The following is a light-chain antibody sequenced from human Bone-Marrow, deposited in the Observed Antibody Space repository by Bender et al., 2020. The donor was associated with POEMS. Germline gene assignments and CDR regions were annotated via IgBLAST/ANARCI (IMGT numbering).Light chain of an antibody. CDR1: KLGEEY. V-gene: IGLV3-1*01. Sequence: SYELTQPPSVSVSPGQTATITCSGEKLGEEYACWYQQKPGQSPVVVIYQDTKRPSGIPERFSGSTSGNTPSLTISGTQTMDEADYYCQSWGSNTAVFGGGTKLTVL. J-gene: IGLJ3*02. CDR3: QSWGSNTAV. CDR2: QDT.